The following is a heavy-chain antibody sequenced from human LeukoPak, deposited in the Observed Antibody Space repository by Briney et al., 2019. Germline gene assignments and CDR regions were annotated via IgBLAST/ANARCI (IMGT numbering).Heavy chain of an antibody. D-gene: IGHD3-22*01. Sequence: SETLSLTCTVSGGSISSYYWSWIRQPPGKGLEWIGSTYYDGSTYYNPPLKSRVTISADTSKNQFSLKLSSVTAADTAVFYCARGNYSYGSSGHYSNSFDYWGQGTLVTVSS. J-gene: IGHJ4*02. CDR3: ARGNYSYGSSGHYSNSFDY. CDR1: GGSISSYY. V-gene: IGHV4-39*01. CDR2: TYYDGST.